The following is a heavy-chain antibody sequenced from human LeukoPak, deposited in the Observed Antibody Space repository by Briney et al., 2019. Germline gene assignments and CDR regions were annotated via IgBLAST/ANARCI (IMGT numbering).Heavy chain of an antibody. CDR3: ARDEGSSWSVY. CDR1: GGSISSSSYY. J-gene: IGHJ4*02. V-gene: IGHV4-39*02. D-gene: IGHD6-13*01. CDR2: IYYSGST. Sequence: PSETLSLTCTVSGGSISSSSYYWGWIRQPPGKGLEWIGSIYYSGSTYYNPSLKSRVTISVDTSKNQFSLKLSSVTAADTAVYYCARDEGSSWSVYWGQGTLVTVSS.